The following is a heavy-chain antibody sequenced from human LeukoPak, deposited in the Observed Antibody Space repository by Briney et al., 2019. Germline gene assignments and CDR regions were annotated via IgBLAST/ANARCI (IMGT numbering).Heavy chain of an antibody. D-gene: IGHD3-9*01. CDR2: IIPFFGTT. CDR3: ARETIPILASNHYFDN. J-gene: IGHJ4*02. CDR1: GDMFSNFT. V-gene: IGHV1-69*05. Sequence: SVKVSCKSSGDMFSNFTISWVRQAPGQGLEWMGRIIPFFGTTNYAQKFQGRVSITTDGSTSTAYMELSSLTSEDTAVYYCARETIPILASNHYFDNWGQGTLVTVSS.